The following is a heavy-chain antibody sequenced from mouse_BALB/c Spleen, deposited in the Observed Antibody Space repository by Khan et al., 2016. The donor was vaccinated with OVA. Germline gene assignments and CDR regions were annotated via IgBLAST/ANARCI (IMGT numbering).Heavy chain of an antibody. CDR3: ARVGNYWYFDV. V-gene: IGHV9-3-1*01. CDR2: INTYTGEP. D-gene: IGHD2-1*01. J-gene: IGHJ1*01. CDR1: GYTFTNYG. Sequence: QIQLVQSGPELKKPGETVKISCKASGYTFTNYGMNWVKQAPGKALKWMGWINTYTGEPTYADDFKGRFAFSLETSASTAYLQINNLKNDDTATXFCARVGNYWYFDVWGAGTTVTVSS.